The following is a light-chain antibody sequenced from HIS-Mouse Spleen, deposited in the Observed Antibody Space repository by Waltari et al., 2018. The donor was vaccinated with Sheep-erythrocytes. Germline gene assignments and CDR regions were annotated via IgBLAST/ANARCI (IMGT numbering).Light chain of an antibody. J-gene: IGLJ2*01. Sequence: SYELTQPPSVSVSPGQTASITCSGDKLGDKYAFWYQQKPAQSPVLVIYQDSKRPSGIPERFSGSNSGNTATLTISGTQAMDEADYYCQAWDSSTVVFGGGTKLTVL. CDR1: KLGDKY. CDR3: QAWDSSTVV. V-gene: IGLV3-1*01. CDR2: QDS.